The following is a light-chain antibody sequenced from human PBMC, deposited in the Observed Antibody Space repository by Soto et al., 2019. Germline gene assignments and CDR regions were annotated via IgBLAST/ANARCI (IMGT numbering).Light chain of an antibody. V-gene: IGKV3-11*01. Sequence: EIVLTQSPATLSLSPGERATLSCRASQSVSSYLAWYQQNPGRAPRLLIYDASNRATGIPARFSGSGSGTDFTLTISSLEPEDFAVYYCQQRSNWPPSITFGQGTRLEIK. CDR1: QSVSSY. J-gene: IGKJ5*01. CDR2: DAS. CDR3: QQRSNWPPSIT.